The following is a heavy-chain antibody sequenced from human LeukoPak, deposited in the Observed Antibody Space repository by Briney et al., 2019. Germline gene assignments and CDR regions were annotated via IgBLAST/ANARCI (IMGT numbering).Heavy chain of an antibody. Sequence: PGGSLRLSCEGSGFTFSSYWMNWVRQAPGKGLEWVANTKQDGSEKYYVDSVKGRFTISRDNAKNSLYLQMNSLRDDDTAMYYCARGASGHSSNWNFPYYYYYMDVWGKGTTVTISS. D-gene: IGHD1-1*01. J-gene: IGHJ6*03. CDR3: ARGASGHSSNWNFPYYYYYMDV. V-gene: IGHV3-7*01. CDR1: GFTFSSYW. CDR2: TKQDGSEK.